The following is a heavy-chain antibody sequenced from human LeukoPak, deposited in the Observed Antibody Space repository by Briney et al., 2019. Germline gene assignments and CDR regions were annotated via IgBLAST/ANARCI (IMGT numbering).Heavy chain of an antibody. V-gene: IGHV3-66*01. CDR1: GFTVSSNY. Sequence: GGSLRLSCAASGFTVSSNYMSWVRQAPGKGLEWVPVIYSGGSTYYADSVKGRFTISRDNSKNTLHLQMNSLRAEDTAVYYCARAGPDLNCGGDCCPDYWGQGTLVTVSS. CDR3: ARAGPDLNCGGDCCPDY. CDR2: IYSGGST. J-gene: IGHJ4*02. D-gene: IGHD2-21*02.